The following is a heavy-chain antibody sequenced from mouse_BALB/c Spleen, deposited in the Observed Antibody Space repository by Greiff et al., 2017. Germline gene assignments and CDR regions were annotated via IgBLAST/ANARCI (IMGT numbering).Heavy chain of an antibody. V-gene: IGHV5-4*02. CDR1: GFTFSDYY. CDR3: AREGPFAY. J-gene: IGHJ3*01. CDR2: ISDGGSYT. Sequence: VQLKESGGGLVKPGGSLKLSCAASGFTFSDYYMYWVRQTPEKRLEWVATISDGGSYTYYPDSVKGRFTISRDNAKNNLYLQMSSLKSEDTAMYYCAREGPFAYWGQGTLVTVSA.